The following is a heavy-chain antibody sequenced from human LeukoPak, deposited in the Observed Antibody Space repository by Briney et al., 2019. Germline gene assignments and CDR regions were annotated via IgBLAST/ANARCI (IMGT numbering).Heavy chain of an antibody. CDR2: IYTSGST. CDR3: ARDPYCSGGSCHRWFDP. CDR1: GGSITSGSYY. J-gene: IGHJ5*02. D-gene: IGHD2-15*01. Sequence: KPSETLSLTCTVSGGSITSGSYYWSWIRQPAGKGLEWIGRIYTSGSTNYNPSLKSRVTMSVDTSKNQFSLKLSSVTAADTAVYYCARDPYCSGGSCHRWFDPWGQGTLVTVSS. V-gene: IGHV4-61*02.